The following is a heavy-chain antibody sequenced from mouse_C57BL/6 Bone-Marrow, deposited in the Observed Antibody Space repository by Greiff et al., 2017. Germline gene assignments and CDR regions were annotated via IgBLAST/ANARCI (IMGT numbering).Heavy chain of an antibody. CDR1: GYAFTNYL. V-gene: IGHV1-54*01. CDR3: ARPIYDGYTYYYAMDY. J-gene: IGHJ4*01. Sequence: QVQLQQSGAELVRPGTSVKVSCKASGYAFTNYLIEWVKQRPGQGLEWIGVINPGSGGTNYNEKFKGKATLTADKSSSTAYMELSSLTSEDSAVYFCARPIYDGYTYYYAMDYWGQGTSVTVSS. CDR2: INPGSGGT. D-gene: IGHD2-3*01.